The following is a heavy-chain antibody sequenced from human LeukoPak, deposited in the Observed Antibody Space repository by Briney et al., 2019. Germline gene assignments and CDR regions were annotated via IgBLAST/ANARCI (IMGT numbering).Heavy chain of an antibody. D-gene: IGHD6-19*01. J-gene: IGHJ4*02. CDR2: IYYSGST. CDR3: ARLSSGWYSWGFDY. CDR1: GASVSGSNYY. Sequence: SETLSLTCAVSGASVSGSNYYWGWIRQPPGKGLEWIGNIYYSGSTYYNPSLRGRVTISVDTSKNQFSLKLSSVTAADTAVYYCARLSSGWYSWGFDYWGQGTLVTVSS. V-gene: IGHV4-39*01.